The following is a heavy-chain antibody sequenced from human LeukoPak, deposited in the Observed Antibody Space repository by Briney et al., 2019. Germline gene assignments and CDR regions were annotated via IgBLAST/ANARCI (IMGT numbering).Heavy chain of an antibody. CDR3: AREDVVLVDAVRYYYYGMDV. Sequence: GASVKVSCKASGYNFISYYIHWVRQVPGQGLEWMGIINPSGGSTSYAQKFQDRVTMTRDTSTSTVYMELSRLKSEDTAVYYCAREDVVLVDAVRYYYYGMDVWGQGTTVTVSS. CDR2: INPSGGST. CDR1: GYNFISYY. D-gene: IGHD2-8*01. V-gene: IGHV1-46*01. J-gene: IGHJ6*02.